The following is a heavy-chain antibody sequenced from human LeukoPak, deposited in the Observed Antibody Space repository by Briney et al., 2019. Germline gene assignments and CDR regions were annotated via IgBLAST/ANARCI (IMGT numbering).Heavy chain of an antibody. CDR3: VKNNGWFHLAQ. D-gene: IGHD6-19*01. J-gene: IGHJ4*02. CDR1: GFNFRDHW. Sequence: PGGSLRLPCAASGFNFRDHWMGWVRQAPGKGLEWVGHIKTDGSETYYLDSLRGRFSISRDNTNNALYLQMNSLRVEDTAVYYCVKNNGWFHLAQWGQGTLVTVSS. V-gene: IGHV3-7*03. CDR2: IKTDGSET.